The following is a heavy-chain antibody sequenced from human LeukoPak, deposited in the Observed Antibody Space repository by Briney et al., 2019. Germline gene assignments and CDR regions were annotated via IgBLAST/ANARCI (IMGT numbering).Heavy chain of an antibody. CDR2: IYYSGST. D-gene: IGHD3-16*01. CDR3: ARDGPLDYVERYFDY. J-gene: IGHJ4*02. CDR1: GGSISSGGYY. Sequence: SETLSLTCTVSGGSISSGGYYWSWIRQHPGKGLEWIGYIYYSGSTYYNPSLKSRVTISVDTSKNQFSLKLSSVTAADTAVYYCARDGPLDYVERYFDYWGQGILVTVSS. V-gene: IGHV4-31*03.